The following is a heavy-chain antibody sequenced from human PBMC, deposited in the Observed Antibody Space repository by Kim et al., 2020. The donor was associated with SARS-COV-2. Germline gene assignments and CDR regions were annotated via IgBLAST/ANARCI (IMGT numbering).Heavy chain of an antibody. CDR1: GFTFSLYD. CDR2: ITSNGDNT. D-gene: IGHD2-2*01. V-gene: IGHV3-64D*06. J-gene: IGHJ4*02. Sequence: GGSLRLSCSASGFTFSLYDMHWVRQAPGKGLEFVSAITSNGDNTYYADSVKGRFSISRDNSKNSLFLQLSGLRTEDTGVYYCVAYCSSVSCLFDYWGQGTLVTVSS. CDR3: VAYCSSVSCLFDY.